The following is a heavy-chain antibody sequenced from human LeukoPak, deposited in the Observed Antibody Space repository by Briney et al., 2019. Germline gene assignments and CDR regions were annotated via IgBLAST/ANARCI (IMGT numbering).Heavy chain of an antibody. CDR3: AGRYGSGRVI. J-gene: IGHJ4*02. D-gene: IGHD3-10*01. CDR1: GGSISNYY. Sequence: SETLSLTCTVSGGSISNYYWSWIRQPPGKGLEWIGYIYYSGSTNYNPSLKSRVTISVDTSKNQFSLKLSSVTAADTAVYYCAGRYGSGRVIWGQGTLVTVSS. V-gene: IGHV4-59*01. CDR2: IYYSGST.